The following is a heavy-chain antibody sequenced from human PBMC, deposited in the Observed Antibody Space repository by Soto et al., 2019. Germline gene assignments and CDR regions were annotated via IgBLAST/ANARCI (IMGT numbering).Heavy chain of an antibody. CDR1: GFTVSSNY. J-gene: IGHJ5*02. V-gene: IGHV3-53*01. CDR2: IYSGGST. Sequence: EVQLVESGGGLIQPGGSLRLSCAASGFTVSSNYMSWVRQAPGTGLEWVSVIYSGGSTYYADSVKGRFTIFRDNSKNTLYLQMSSLRAEDTAVYYCARDMWFDPWGQGTLVTVSS. CDR3: ARDMWFDP.